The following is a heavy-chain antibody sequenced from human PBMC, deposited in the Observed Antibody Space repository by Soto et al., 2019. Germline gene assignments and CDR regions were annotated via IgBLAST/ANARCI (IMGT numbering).Heavy chain of an antibody. J-gene: IGHJ6*02. D-gene: IGHD3-10*01. V-gene: IGHV1-18*04. CDR2: ISAYNGKT. CDR3: ARDRPPPLWLGELLSDDFYYGMEV. Sequence: QAQLVQSGAEVKKPGASVKVSCKASGYTFSSYGISWVRQAPGQGLEWMGWISAYNGKTNYAQKLQGRVTMTTDTSTSRAYMELKSLRSDDTAVFYCARDRPPPLWLGELLSDDFYYGMEVWVQGTTVTVSS. CDR1: GYTFSSYG.